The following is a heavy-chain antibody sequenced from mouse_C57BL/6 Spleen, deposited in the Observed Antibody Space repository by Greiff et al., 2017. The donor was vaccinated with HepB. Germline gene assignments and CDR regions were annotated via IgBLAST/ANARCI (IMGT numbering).Heavy chain of an antibody. D-gene: IGHD2-3*01. J-gene: IGHJ3*01. CDR2: INPSSGYT. CDR3: ARSGDGYYFDY. CDR1: GYTFTSYT. Sequence: VQLQESGAELARPGASVKMSCKASGYTFTSYTMHWVKQRPGQGLEWIGYINPSSGYTKYNQKFKDKATLTADKSSSTAYMQLSSLTSEDSAVYYCARSGDGYYFDYWGQGTLVTVSA. V-gene: IGHV1-4*01.